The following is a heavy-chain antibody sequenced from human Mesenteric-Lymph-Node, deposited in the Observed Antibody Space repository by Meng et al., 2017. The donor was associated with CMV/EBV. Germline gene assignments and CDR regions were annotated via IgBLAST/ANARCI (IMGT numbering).Heavy chain of an antibody. CDR1: GFTFSSHW. V-gene: IGHV3-74*01. J-gene: IGHJ4*02. CDR2: INPDGSST. CDR3: VRLNTLTPFDY. D-gene: IGHD3-9*01. Sequence: GGSLRPSCAASGFTFSSHWMHWVRQAPGKGLVWVSRINPDGSSTSYADSVKGRFTISRDNTKNTVYLQMNSLRAEDTAVYYCVRLNTLTPFDYWGQGTLVTVSS.